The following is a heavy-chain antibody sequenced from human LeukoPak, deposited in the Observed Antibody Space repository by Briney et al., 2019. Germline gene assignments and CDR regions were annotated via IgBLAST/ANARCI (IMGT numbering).Heavy chain of an antibody. CDR1: GFTFSSYE. D-gene: IGHD1-26*01. J-gene: IGHJ3*02. CDR2: ISSSSSTI. Sequence: PGGSLRLSCAASGFTFSSYEMNWVRQAPGKGLEWVSYISSSSSTIYYADSVKGRFTISRDNSKNTLYLQMNSLRAEDTAVYYCARGGSYLSAFDIWGQGTMVTVSS. V-gene: IGHV3-48*01. CDR3: ARGGSYLSAFDI.